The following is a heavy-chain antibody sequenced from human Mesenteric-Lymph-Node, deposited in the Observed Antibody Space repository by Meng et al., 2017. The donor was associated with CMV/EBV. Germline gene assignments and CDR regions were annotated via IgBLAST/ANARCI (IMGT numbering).Heavy chain of an antibody. CDR3: ARDRRDDFWSGYYMETYYDYGMDV. D-gene: IGHD3-3*01. V-gene: IGHV3-21*06. J-gene: IGHJ6*02. Sequence: MRWGRQATGKGLEWVSSISSNSGYRFYADSVKGRFTISRDTAKNSVYLEMSSLRAEDTAVYYCARDRRDDFWSGYYMETYYDYGMDVWGQGTLVTVSS. CDR2: ISSNSGYR.